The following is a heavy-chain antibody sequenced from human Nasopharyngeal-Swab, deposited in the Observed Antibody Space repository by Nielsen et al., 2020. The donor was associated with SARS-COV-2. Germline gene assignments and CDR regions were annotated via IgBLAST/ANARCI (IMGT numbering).Heavy chain of an antibody. CDR3: ARDRRDVDNQ. D-gene: IGHD5-24*01. CDR2: MYAGGDI. V-gene: IGHV3-53*01. CDR1: GFDVSGNY. Sequence: LKISCAASGFDVSGNYMSWFRQAPGKGLEWVSVMYAGGDIYYADPVKGRFTISRDSSKNTLYLQINSLRVEDTALYYCARDRRDVDNQWGQGTLVTVSS. J-gene: IGHJ4*02.